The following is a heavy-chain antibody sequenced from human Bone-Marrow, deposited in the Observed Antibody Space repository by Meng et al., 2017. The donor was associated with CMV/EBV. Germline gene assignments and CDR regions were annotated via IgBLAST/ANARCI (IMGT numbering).Heavy chain of an antibody. CDR3: ARDISSWSTANDAFDI. J-gene: IGHJ3*02. Sequence: GESLKISCAAFGFTFRSYAMHWGRQAPGKGLERVAVISYDGSNKYYAESVKGRFTISRDNSKNTLYLQMNSLRAEDTAVYYCARDISSWSTANDAFDIWGQGTRVTVSS. CDR2: ISYDGSNK. V-gene: IGHV3-30*04. D-gene: IGHD6-13*01. CDR1: GFTFRSYA.